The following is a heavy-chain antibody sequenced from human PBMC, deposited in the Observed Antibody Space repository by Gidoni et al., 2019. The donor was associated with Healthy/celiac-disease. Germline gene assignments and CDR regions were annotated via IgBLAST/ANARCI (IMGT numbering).Heavy chain of an antibody. CDR1: ELPCSNAW. Sequence: EVQLVESGGGLVKPGGSLRLSCAASELPCSNAWMSWVRQAPGKGLEWVGRIKSKTDGGTTDYAAPVKGRFTISRDDSKNTLYLQMHSLKTEDTAVYYCTTLNSGYYYTFDYWGQGTLVTVSS. V-gene: IGHV3-15*01. CDR3: TTLNSGYYYTFDY. D-gene: IGHD3-22*01. CDR2: IKSKTDGGTT. J-gene: IGHJ4*02.